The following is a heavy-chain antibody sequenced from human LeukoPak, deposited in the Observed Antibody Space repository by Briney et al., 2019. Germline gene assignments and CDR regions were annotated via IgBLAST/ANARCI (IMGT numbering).Heavy chain of an antibody. Sequence: PGGSLRLSCAASGFTVSSNYMSWVRQAPGKGLEWVSVIYSGGSTYYADSVKGRFTISRDNSKNTLYLQMNSLRAEDTAVYYCARDDGGEGPGEQSSDYWGQGTLVTVSS. CDR2: IYSGGST. J-gene: IGHJ4*02. D-gene: IGHD3-16*01. CDR3: ARDDGGEGPGEQSSDY. V-gene: IGHV3-53*01. CDR1: GFTVSSNY.